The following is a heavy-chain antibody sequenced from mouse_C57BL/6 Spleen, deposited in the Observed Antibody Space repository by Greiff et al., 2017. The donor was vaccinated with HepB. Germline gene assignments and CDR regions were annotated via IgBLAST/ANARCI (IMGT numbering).Heavy chain of an antibody. Sequence: VQLQQSGPELVKPGASVKISCKASGYAFSSSWMNWVKQRPGKGLEWIGRIYPGDGDTNYNGKFKGKATLTADKSSSTAYMQLSSLTSEDSAVYFCASPGSRDWYFDVWGTGTTVTVSS. CDR3: ASPGSRDWYFDV. J-gene: IGHJ1*03. CDR2: IYPGDGDT. D-gene: IGHD1-1*01. CDR1: GYAFSSSW. V-gene: IGHV1-82*01.